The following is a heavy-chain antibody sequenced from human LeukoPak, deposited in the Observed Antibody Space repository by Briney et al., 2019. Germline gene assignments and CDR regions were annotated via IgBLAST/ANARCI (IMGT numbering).Heavy chain of an antibody. CDR1: GTSIITSY. J-gene: IGHJ4*02. CDR2: IDSSGHT. D-gene: IGHD5/OR15-5a*01. Sequence: SETLSLTCTVSGTSIITSYWSWTRQFPGKGLEWIGFIDSSGHTDSNPSLSGRVTISIDTSKNQFFLRLTSVTAADTAVYYCAKGFYDSRLNSNPFDFWGRGTLVTVSS. CDR3: AKGFYDSRLNSNPFDF. V-gene: IGHV4-4*09.